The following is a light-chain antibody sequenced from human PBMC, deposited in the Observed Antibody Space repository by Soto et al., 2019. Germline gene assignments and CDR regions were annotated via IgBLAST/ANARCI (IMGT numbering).Light chain of an antibody. Sequence: VMTRSPATLSVAPGERATLSCRASQSINSNLAWYQQRPGQAPRLLIYGASTRATGIPARFSGSGSGTEFTLTISRLQSEDFAVYYCQQYNNWWTFGQGTKL. CDR2: GAS. CDR3: QQYNNWWT. V-gene: IGKV3-15*01. J-gene: IGKJ1*01. CDR1: QSINSN.